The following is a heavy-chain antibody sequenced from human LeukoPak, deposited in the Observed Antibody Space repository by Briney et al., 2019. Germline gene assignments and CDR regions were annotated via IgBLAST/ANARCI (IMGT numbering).Heavy chain of an antibody. CDR1: GGSFSGYY. CDR3: ARGGQYAKEYYFDY. D-gene: IGHD2-2*01. J-gene: IGHJ4*02. Sequence: SETLSLTCALHGGSFSGYYWSWIRPPPGKGLEWIGEINHSGSTNYNPSLKSRVTISVDTSKNQFSLKLSSVTAADTAVYYCARGGQYAKEYYFDYWGQGTLVTVSS. CDR2: INHSGST. V-gene: IGHV4-34*01.